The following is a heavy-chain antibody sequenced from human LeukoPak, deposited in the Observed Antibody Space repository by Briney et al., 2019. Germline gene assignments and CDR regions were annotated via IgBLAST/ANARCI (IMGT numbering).Heavy chain of an antibody. V-gene: IGHV3-66*01. Sequence: GGSLRLTCAASGLTVSSNYMNWVGQAPGKGLEWVSVIYSGGSTYYADSVKGRFTISRDNSKNTLYLQMNSLRSEDTAVYYCAVVGATSGYYFDYWGQGTLVTVSS. J-gene: IGHJ4*02. D-gene: IGHD1-26*01. CDR1: GLTVSSNY. CDR2: IYSGGST. CDR3: AVVGATSGYYFDY.